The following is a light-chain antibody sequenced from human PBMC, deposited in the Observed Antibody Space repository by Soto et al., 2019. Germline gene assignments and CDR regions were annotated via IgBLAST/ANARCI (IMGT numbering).Light chain of an antibody. J-gene: IGKJ4*01. CDR2: DAX. CDR1: QSIRSY. Sequence: DIQLTQSPSSLSASVGDKVTITCGASQSIRSYLNWVQQKPGKAPKLLIXDAXSLQTGVPSRFSGSGSGTDFSLTISSVQPEDFATYYCQQLDSYPLTFGGGTKVDIK. CDR3: QQLDSYPLT. V-gene: IGKV1-39*01.